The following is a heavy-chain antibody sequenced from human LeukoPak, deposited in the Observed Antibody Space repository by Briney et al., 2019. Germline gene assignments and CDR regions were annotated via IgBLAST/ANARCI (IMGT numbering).Heavy chain of an antibody. CDR1: GFTFSDYY. CDR2: ISSSGSTI. CDR3: ARDVLSSSWYFSEELGWFDP. V-gene: IGHV3-11*01. Sequence: GGSLRLSCAASGFTFSDYYMSWIRQAPGKGLEWVSYISSSGSTIYYADSVKGRFTISRDDAKNSLYLQMSSLRAEDTAVYYCARDVLSSSWYFSEELGWFDPWGQGTLVTVSS. J-gene: IGHJ5*02. D-gene: IGHD6-13*01.